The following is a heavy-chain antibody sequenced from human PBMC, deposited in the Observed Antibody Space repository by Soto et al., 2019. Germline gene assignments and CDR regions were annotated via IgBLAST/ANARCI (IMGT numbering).Heavy chain of an antibody. D-gene: IGHD4-17*01. CDR2: ISAYNGNT. J-gene: IGHJ6*03. V-gene: IGHV1-18*01. CDR1: GYTFTSYG. CDR3: ARKPGDYVGPYYYYYMDV. Sequence: QVQLVQSGAEVKKPGAPVKVSCKASGYTFTSYGISWVRQAPGQGLEWMGWISAYNGNTNYAQKLQGRVTMTTDTSTITAYMELRSLGSDDTAVYYCARKPGDYVGPYYYYYMDVWGKGTTVTVSS.